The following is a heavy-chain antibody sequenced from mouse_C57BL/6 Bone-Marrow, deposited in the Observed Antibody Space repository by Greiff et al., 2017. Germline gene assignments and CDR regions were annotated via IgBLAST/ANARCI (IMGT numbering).Heavy chain of an antibody. J-gene: IGHJ4*01. CDR2: IDPNSGGT. CDR3: ASRGIYYDYSYAMDY. V-gene: IGHV1-62-3*01. Sequence: QVQLQQPGAELVKPGASVKLSCKASGYTFTSYWMHWVKQRPGRGLEWIGRIDPNSGGTKYNEKFKSKATITADTSSNTAYLQLSSLTSEDTAVYYCASRGIYYDYSYAMDYWGQGTSVTVSS. D-gene: IGHD2-4*01. CDR1: GYTFTSYW.